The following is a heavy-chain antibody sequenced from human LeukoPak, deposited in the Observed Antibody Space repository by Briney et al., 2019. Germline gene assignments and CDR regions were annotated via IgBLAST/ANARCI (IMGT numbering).Heavy chain of an antibody. J-gene: IGHJ4*02. V-gene: IGHV3-30*02. CDR3: AKAFGGYDYFDY. CDR1: GFTFSTYG. CDR2: IRYDGSDK. Sequence: PGGSLRLSCAASGFTFSTYGMHWVRQAPGKGLEWVGFIRYDGSDKYYAVSVKGRFTMSRDNSKNTLYLQMRSLRAEDTAVYYCAKAFGGYDYFDYWGQGTLVTVSS. D-gene: IGHD5-12*01.